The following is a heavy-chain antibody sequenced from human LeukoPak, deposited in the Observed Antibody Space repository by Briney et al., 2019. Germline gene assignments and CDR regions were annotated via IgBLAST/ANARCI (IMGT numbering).Heavy chain of an antibody. CDR3: ARGISGGWTRGGYYFDY. CDR1: GYTFTGYY. J-gene: IGHJ4*02. V-gene: IGHV1-2*02. CDR2: INPNSGGT. Sequence: GASVKVSCKASGYTFTGYYMHWVRQAPGQGLEWMGWINPNSGGTNYAQKFQGRVTMTRDTSISTAYMELSRLRSDDTAVYYCARGISGGWTRGGYYFDYWGQGTLVTVSS. D-gene: IGHD6-19*01.